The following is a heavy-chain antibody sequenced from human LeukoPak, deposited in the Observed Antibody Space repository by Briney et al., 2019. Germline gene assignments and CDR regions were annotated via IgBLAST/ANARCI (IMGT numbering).Heavy chain of an antibody. J-gene: IGHJ4*02. V-gene: IGHV3-23*01. CDR3: AKGLVGATNGYYFDY. Sequence: GALRLSCAASGFTFSSYAMSWVRQAPGKGLEWVSAISGSGGSTYYADSVKGRFTISRDNSKNTLYLQMNSLRAEGTAVYYCAKGLVGATNGYYFDYWGQGTLVTVSS. CDR2: ISGSGGST. D-gene: IGHD1-26*01. CDR1: GFTFSSYA.